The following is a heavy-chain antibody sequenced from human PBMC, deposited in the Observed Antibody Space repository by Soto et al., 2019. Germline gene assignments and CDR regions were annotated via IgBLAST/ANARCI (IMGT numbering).Heavy chain of an antibody. CDR3: AKRDRSSSSYNWFDP. D-gene: IGHD6-6*01. Sequence: EVQLLESGGGLVQPGGSLRLSCAASGFTFSSYAMSWVRQAPGKGLEWVSAISGSGGSTYYAGSVKGRFTISRDNSKNTLYLQMYSLRAEDTAVYYCAKRDRSSSSYNWFDPWGQGTLVTVSS. CDR1: GFTFSSYA. CDR2: ISGSGGST. V-gene: IGHV3-23*01. J-gene: IGHJ5*02.